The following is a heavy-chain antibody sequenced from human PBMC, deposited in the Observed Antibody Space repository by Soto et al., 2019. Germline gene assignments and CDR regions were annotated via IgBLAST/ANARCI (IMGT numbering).Heavy chain of an antibody. V-gene: IGHV3-23*01. D-gene: IGHD3-10*01. CDR2: ISGSGGST. CDR3: SKGGAMVRGVLIDYYYYYMDV. J-gene: IGHJ6*03. Sequence: GGSLRLSCAASGFTFSSYAMSWVRQAPGKGLEWVSAISGSGGSTYYADSVKGRFTISRDNSKNTLYLQMNSLRAEDTAVYYCSKGGAMVRGVLIDYYYYYMDVWGKGTTVTVSS. CDR1: GFTFSSYA.